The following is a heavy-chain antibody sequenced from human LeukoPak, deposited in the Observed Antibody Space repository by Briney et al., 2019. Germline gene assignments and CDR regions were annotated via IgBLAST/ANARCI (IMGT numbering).Heavy chain of an antibody. Sequence: GGSLRLSCAASVFTLSSYEMNCVRDAPGRGLECVSYISSRGSTIYYAACVKGQFTISRDNAKNTPNLQMNSMRAEDTAVYNCAKEFTLYYGSGSYYWGPLDYWGQGTLVTVSS. V-gene: IGHV3-48*03. J-gene: IGHJ4*02. D-gene: IGHD3-10*01. CDR2: ISSRGSTI. CDR1: VFTLSSYE. CDR3: AKEFTLYYGSGSYYWGPLDY.